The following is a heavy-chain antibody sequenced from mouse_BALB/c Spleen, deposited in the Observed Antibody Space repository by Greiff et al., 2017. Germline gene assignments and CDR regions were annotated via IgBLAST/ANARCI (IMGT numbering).Heavy chain of an antibody. CDR1: GFNIKDTY. Sequence: EVKLVESGAELVKPGASVKLSCTASGFNIKDTYMHWVKQRPEQGLEWIGRIDPANGNTKYDPKFQGKATITADTSSNTAYLQLSSLTSEDTAVYYCARDTTDYYAMDYWGQGTSVTVSS. CDR3: ARDTTDYYAMDY. J-gene: IGHJ4*01. V-gene: IGHV14-3*02. CDR2: IDPANGNT. D-gene: IGHD1-1*01.